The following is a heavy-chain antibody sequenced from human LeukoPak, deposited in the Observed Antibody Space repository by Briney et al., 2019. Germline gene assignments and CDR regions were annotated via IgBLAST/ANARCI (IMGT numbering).Heavy chain of an antibody. CDR2: ISYDGSKD. D-gene: IGHD6-6*01. V-gene: IGHV3-30*01. J-gene: IGHJ4*02. Sequence: SGRSLRHSCAASRFTFNNYAMHWVRQVPGKGLDWVAVISYDGSKDYYADSVKGRFTISRDNSKNTLYLQMNSLRPDDTAVYYCASADSPRIVGRPLDYWGQGTLVTVSS. CDR3: ASADSPRIVGRPLDY. CDR1: RFTFNNYA.